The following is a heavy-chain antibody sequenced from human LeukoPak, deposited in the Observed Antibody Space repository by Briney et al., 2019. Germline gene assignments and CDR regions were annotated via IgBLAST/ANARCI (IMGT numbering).Heavy chain of an antibody. CDR3: ATSPTSYYYDSSGYGRLFDY. V-gene: IGHV1-24*01. D-gene: IGHD3-22*01. J-gene: IGHJ4*02. CDR1: GYTLTELS. Sequence: ASVKVSCKVSGYTLTELSMHWVRQAPGKGLEWMGGFDPEDGETIYAQKFQGRVTMTEDTSTDTAYMELSSLRSEDTAVYYCATSPTSYYYDSSGYGRLFDYWGQGTLVTASS. CDR2: FDPEDGET.